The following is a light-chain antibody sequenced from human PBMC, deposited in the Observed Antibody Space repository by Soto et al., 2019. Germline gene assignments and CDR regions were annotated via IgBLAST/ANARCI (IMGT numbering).Light chain of an antibody. V-gene: IGLV2-14*01. CDR3: SSYTSTSTLV. Sequence: QSVLTQPASVSGSPGQSITISCTGTSSDVGGWNYVSWYQQHPGKAPKVMIYEVSNRPSGVSNRFSGSKSGNTASLTISGLQAEDEGDYYCSSYTSTSTLVFGGGTKLTVL. CDR1: SSDVGGWNY. J-gene: IGLJ3*02. CDR2: EVS.